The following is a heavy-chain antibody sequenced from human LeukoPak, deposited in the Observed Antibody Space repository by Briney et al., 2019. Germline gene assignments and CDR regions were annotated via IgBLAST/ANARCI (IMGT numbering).Heavy chain of an antibody. V-gene: IGHV3-21*01. CDR2: ISDRSDFI. J-gene: IGHJ4*02. Sequence: GGSLRLSCAASGFTFSSYSITWVRQAPGKGLEWVSSISDRSDFIYYADSVKGRFTISRDNSKNSVFLQMNSLRAEDTAVYYCARDFHSGSGRHFDSWGQGTLVTVSS. CDR1: GFTFSSYS. CDR3: ARDFHSGSGRHFDS. D-gene: IGHD3-10*01.